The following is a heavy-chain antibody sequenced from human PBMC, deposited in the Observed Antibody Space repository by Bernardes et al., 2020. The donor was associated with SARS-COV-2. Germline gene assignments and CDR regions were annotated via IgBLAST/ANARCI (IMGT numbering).Heavy chain of an antibody. D-gene: IGHD3-22*01. CDR2: ISYDGSNK. CDR1: GFTCSSYA. Sequence: GGSLRLSGAASGFTCSSYAMHWVRQAPGKGLEWVAVISYDGSNKYYADSVKGRFTISRDNSKNTLYLQMNSLGAEDTAVYYCASEEYYYDSSGSPYLDLYGMDVWGQGTTVTVSS. CDR3: ASEEYYYDSSGSPYLDLYGMDV. J-gene: IGHJ6*02. V-gene: IGHV3-30-3*01.